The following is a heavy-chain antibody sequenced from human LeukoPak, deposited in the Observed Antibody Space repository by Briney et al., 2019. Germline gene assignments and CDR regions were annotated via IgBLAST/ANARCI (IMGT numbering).Heavy chain of an antibody. CDR3: AKDEMTTVTYYYYYGMDV. CDR1: GFTFSSYA. J-gene: IGHJ6*02. V-gene: IGHV3-23*01. CDR2: ISGSGGST. D-gene: IGHD4-17*01. Sequence: GGSLRLSCAASGFTFSSYAMSWVRQAPGKGLEWVSAISGSGGSTYYADSVKGRFTISRDNSKNTLYLQMNSLRAEDTAVYYCAKDEMTTVTYYYYYGMDVWGQGTTVNVSS.